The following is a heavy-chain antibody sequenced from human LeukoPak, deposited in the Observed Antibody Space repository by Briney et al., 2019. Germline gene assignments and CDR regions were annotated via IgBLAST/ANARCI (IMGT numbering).Heavy chain of an antibody. D-gene: IGHD6-13*01. CDR1: GGSISSYY. CDR3: ARGMGIRAAAAHSGYYGMDV. V-gene: IGHV4-59*08. CDR2: IYYSGST. J-gene: IGHJ6*02. Sequence: SETLSLTCTVSGGSISSYYWSWIRQPPGKGLEWIGYIYYSGSTNYNPSLKSRVTISVDTSKNQFSLKLSSVTAADTAVYYCARGMGIRAAAAHSGYYGMDVWGQGTTVTVSS.